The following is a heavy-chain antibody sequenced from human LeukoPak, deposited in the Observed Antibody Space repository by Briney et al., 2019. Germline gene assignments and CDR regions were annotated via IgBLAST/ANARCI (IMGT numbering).Heavy chain of an antibody. CDR2: ISKTGSIA. Sequence: GGSLRLSCVVSGFNFSSFAMNWVRQAPGKGLEWVSIISKTGSIASRADSLKGRFTISRDNSKNTVYLLMNSLRAEDTALYYCATESFHYWGQGTLVAVSS. D-gene: IGHD3-10*01. CDR3: ATESFHY. J-gene: IGHJ4*02. CDR1: GFNFSSFA. V-gene: IGHV3-23*01.